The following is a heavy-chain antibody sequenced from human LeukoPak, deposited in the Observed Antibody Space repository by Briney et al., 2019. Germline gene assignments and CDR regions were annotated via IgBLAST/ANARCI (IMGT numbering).Heavy chain of an antibody. V-gene: IGHV1-3*01. D-gene: IGHD2-2*01. J-gene: IGHJ4*02. CDR3: ARDAWPEGVPAAPDY. CDR2: INAGNGNT. CDR1: GYTFTSYA. Sequence: ASVKVSCKASGYTFTSYAMHWVRQAPGQRLEWMGWINAGNGNTKYSQKFQGRVTITRDTSASTAYMELSSLRSEDTAVYYCARDAWPEGVPAAPDYWGQGTLVTVTS.